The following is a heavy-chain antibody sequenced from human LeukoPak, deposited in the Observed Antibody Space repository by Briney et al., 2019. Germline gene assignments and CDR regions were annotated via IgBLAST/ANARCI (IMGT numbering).Heavy chain of an antibody. CDR1: GGTFSSYA. D-gene: IGHD3-9*01. Sequence: GASVKVSCKASGGTFSSYAISWVRQDPVQRREGMGGIIPMFGTAKYAQKFKGRVTITADESTSTAYMELSSLRSEDTAVYYCARGAYDILTGYLFDYWGQGTLVTVSS. CDR2: IIPMFGTA. J-gene: IGHJ4*02. V-gene: IGHV1-69*13. CDR3: ARGAYDILTGYLFDY.